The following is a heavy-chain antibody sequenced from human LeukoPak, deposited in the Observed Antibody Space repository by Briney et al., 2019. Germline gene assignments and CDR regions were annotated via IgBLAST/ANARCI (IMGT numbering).Heavy chain of an antibody. Sequence: PSETLSLTCTVSGGSISSYYWSWIRQPPGKGLEWIGYIHYSGSTNYNPSLKSRVIISADTSKNQFSLKLSSVTAADTAVYYCARTFWGTYIDYWGQGTLVTVSS. J-gene: IGHJ4*02. CDR3: ARTFWGTYIDY. CDR2: IHYSGST. D-gene: IGHD3-16*01. V-gene: IGHV4-59*01. CDR1: GGSISSYY.